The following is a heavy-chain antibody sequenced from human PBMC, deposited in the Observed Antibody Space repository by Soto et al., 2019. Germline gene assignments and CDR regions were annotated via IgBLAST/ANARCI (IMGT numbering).Heavy chain of an antibody. CDR2: IIPIFGTA. D-gene: IGHD3-3*01. Sequence: ASVKVSCKASGGTFSSYAISWVRQAPGQGLEWMGGIIPIFGTANYAQKFQGRVTITADESTSTAYMELSSLRSEDTAVYYCARDTPGRAGVVIPEAIYYYGMDVWGQGTTVTVSS. CDR3: ARDTPGRAGVVIPEAIYYYGMDV. CDR1: GGTFSSYA. J-gene: IGHJ6*02. V-gene: IGHV1-69*13.